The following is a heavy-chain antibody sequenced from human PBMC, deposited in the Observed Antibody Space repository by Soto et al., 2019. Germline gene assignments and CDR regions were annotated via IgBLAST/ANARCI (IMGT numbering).Heavy chain of an antibody. CDR1: GGSISSYY. Sequence: SETLSLTCTVSGGSISSYYWSWIRQPPGKGLEWIGYIYYSGSTNYNPSLKSRVTISVDTSKNQFSLKLSSVTAADTTVYYCARYHYRGYDYWGQGTLVTVSS. D-gene: IGHD5-12*01. V-gene: IGHV4-59*08. J-gene: IGHJ4*02. CDR3: ARYHYRGYDY. CDR2: IYYSGST.